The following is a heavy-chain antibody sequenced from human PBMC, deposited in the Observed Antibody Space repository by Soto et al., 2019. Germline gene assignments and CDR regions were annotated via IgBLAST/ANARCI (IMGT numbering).Heavy chain of an antibody. J-gene: IGHJ4*02. CDR2: IKGDESEK. CDR1: GFTFRSIW. Sequence: ETQLVESGGGLVQPGGSLRLSCAASGFTFRSIWMSWVRQAPGEGPEWVASIKGDESEKYYADSVKGRFAISRDNAKNSLYLQMNSLRADDTAVYYCARGPFWGQGALVTVSS. CDR3: ARGPF. V-gene: IGHV3-7*05.